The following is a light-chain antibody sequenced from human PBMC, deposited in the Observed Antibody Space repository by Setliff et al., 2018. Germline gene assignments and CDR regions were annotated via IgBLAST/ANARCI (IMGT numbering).Light chain of an antibody. CDR3: QSYDNTLGGSI. CDR2: HNN. J-gene: IGLJ2*01. Sequence: HSFLTHPPSFSFAPCHMFSISFSGCRSNIGAGHDVHWYYHLAGTAPKLLIYHNNNRASGIPDRFSGSKSGTSASLAIAELQAEDEADYYCQSYDNTLGGSIFGGGTK. CDR1: RSNIGAGHD. V-gene: IGLV1-40*01.